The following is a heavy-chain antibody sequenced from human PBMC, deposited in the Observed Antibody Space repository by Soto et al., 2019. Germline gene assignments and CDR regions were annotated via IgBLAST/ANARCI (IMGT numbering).Heavy chain of an antibody. J-gene: IGHJ6*02. CDR3: ARGGLQHALDV. CDR1: GFTFSNYW. V-gene: IGHV3-74*03. Sequence: EVQLVESGGGLVQPGGSLRLSCAASGFTFSNYWMYWVRQAPGKGLVWVSRVNNDGTDTTHADSVKGRFTISRDNAENTLYLQMKRLRAEDTAVYYCARGGLQHALDVWGQGSTVTVSS. CDR2: VNNDGTDT. D-gene: IGHD6-13*01.